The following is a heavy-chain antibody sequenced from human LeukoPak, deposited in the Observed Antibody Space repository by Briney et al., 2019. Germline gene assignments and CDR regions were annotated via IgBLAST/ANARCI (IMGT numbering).Heavy chain of an antibody. Sequence: GASVKVSCKASGYTFTDYYMQWVRQAPGQGLEWMGGIIPIFGTANYAQKFQGRVTITADESTSTAYMELSSLRSEDTAVFYCARGSSYYGSGSYGAHYYHDLDVWGQGTTVTVS. J-gene: IGHJ6*02. D-gene: IGHD3-10*01. V-gene: IGHV1-69*13. CDR2: IIPIFGTA. CDR3: ARGSSYYGSGSYGAHYYHDLDV. CDR1: GYTFTDYY.